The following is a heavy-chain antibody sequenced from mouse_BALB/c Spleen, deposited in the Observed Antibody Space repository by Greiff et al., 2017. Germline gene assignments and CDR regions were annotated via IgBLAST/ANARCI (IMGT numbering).Heavy chain of an antibody. V-gene: IGHV3-8*02. Sequence: EVQLVESGPSLVKPSQTLSLTCSVTGDSITSGYWNWIRKFPGNKLEYMGYISYSGSTYYNPSLKSRISITRDTSKNQYYLQLNSVTTEDTATYYCARSAYGNSAWFAYWGQGTLVTVSA. CDR3: ARSAYGNSAWFAY. CDR1: GDSITSGY. D-gene: IGHD2-1*01. J-gene: IGHJ3*01. CDR2: ISYSGST.